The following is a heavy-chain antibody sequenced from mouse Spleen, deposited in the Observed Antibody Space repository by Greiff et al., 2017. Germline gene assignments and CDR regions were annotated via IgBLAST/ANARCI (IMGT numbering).Heavy chain of an antibody. Sequence: VQLQQSGAELVKPGAPVKLSCTASGFNIKDTYMHWVKQRPEQGLEWIGRIDPANGNTKYDPKFQGKATITADTSSNTAYLQLSSLTSEDTAVYYCARLDYGSSYDAMDYWGQGTSVTVSS. CDR2: IDPANGNT. CDR1: GFNIKDTY. J-gene: IGHJ4*01. V-gene: IGHV14-3*02. CDR3: ARLDYGSSYDAMDY. D-gene: IGHD1-1*01.